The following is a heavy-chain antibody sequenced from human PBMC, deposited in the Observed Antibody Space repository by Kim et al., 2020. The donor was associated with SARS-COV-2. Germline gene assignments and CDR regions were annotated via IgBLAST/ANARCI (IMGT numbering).Heavy chain of an antibody. CDR1: GFTFSSYT. CDR3: ARDVVEGAYNLGAGGGCHY. Sequence: GGSLRLSCAASGFTFSSYTMHWVRQAPGKGLEWVATISYNGNYKYYVDSVKGRFTISRDNSKNTLYLQMNSLRAEDTAIYYCARDVVEGAYNLGAGGGCHYWGQGTLVTISS. J-gene: IGHJ4*02. D-gene: IGHD2-15*01. CDR2: ISYNGNYK. V-gene: IGHV3-30*04.